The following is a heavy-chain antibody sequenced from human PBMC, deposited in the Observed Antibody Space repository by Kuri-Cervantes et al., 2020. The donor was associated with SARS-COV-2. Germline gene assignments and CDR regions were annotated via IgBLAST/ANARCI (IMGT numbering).Heavy chain of an antibody. V-gene: IGHV1-18*01. CDR2: ISAYNGNT. CDR3: ATTMVRGIMIGYPHSGWFDP. Sequence: ASVKVSCKASGYTFTSYAMNWVRQAPGQGLEWMGWISAYNGNTNYAQKFQGRVTMTTDTSTSTAYMELRSLRPDDTAVYHCATTMVRGIMIGYPHSGWFDPWGQGTLVTVSS. J-gene: IGHJ5*02. CDR1: GYTFTSYA. D-gene: IGHD3-10*01.